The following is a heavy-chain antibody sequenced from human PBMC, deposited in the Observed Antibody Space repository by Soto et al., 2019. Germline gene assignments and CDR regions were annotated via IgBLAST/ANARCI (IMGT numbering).Heavy chain of an antibody. CDR3: ARDLGYCSGGSCYSDNFDY. CDR1: GFTFSSYS. Sequence: PGGSLRLSCAASGFTFSSYSMNWVRQAPGKGLEWVSYISSSSSTIYYADSVKGRFTISRDNAKNSLYLQMNSLRAEDTAVYYCARDLGYCSGGSCYSDNFDYWGQGTLVTVSS. V-gene: IGHV3-48*01. D-gene: IGHD2-15*01. J-gene: IGHJ4*02. CDR2: ISSSSSTI.